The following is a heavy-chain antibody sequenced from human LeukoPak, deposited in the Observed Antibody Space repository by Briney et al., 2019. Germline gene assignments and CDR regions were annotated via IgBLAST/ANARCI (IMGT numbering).Heavy chain of an antibody. V-gene: IGHV1-18*01. CDR3: ARRRYGGNSRQFGC. CDR2: ISAYNGNT. CDR1: GYTFTRYG. D-gene: IGHD4-23*01. J-gene: IGHJ4*02. Sequence: ASVKVSFKASGYTFTRYGISWVRQAPGQGLEGMGWISAYNGNTNYAQKLQGRVTITTDTSTSTAYMEMRSLRSDDTAVYYCARRRYGGNSRQFGCWGQGALVTVSS.